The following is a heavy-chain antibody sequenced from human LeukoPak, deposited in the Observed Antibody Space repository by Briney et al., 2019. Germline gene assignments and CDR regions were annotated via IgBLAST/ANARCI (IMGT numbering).Heavy chain of an antibody. CDR2: IKQDGTDK. Sequence: ETLSLTCNVSGGSIRGYYWSWIRQPPGKGLEWVANIKQDGTDKYYLDSVKGRFTISRDNAKNSLFLQMNSLRVEDTAVYFCARDQPLAVASWGYFYYYMDVWGKGTTVTVSS. CDR3: ARDQPLAVASWGYFYYYMDV. D-gene: IGHD2-2*01. CDR1: GGSIRGYY. J-gene: IGHJ6*03. V-gene: IGHV3-7*01.